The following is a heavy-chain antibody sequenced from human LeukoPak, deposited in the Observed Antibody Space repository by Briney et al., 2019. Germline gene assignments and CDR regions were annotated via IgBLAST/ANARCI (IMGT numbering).Heavy chain of an antibody. CDR2: ISSSSSYI. CDR1: GFTFSSYS. Sequence: PGGSLRLSCAASGFTFSSYSMNWVRQAPGKGLEWVSSISSSSSYIYYADSVKGRFTISRDNAKNSLYLQMNSLRAEDTAVCYCARAPRSSSPSYFDYWGQGTLVTVSS. V-gene: IGHV3-21*01. D-gene: IGHD6-6*01. J-gene: IGHJ4*02. CDR3: ARAPRSSSPSYFDY.